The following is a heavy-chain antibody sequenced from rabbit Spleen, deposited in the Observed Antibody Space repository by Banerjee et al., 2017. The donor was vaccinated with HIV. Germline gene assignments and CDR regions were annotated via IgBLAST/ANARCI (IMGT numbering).Heavy chain of an antibody. CDR1: GFSFSSNW. CDR2: IAGSSSGFT. CDR3: ARGIPYGYAGDAYPPYAMDL. D-gene: IGHD6-1*01. Sequence: LEESGGGLVKPGGTLTLTCTVSGFSFSSNWICWVRQAPGKGLEWISCIAGSSSGFTYSATWAKGRFTCSKTSSTTVTLQMTSLTAADTATYFCARGIPYGYAGDAYPPYAMDLWGPGTLVTVS. V-gene: IGHV1S45*01. J-gene: IGHJ6*01.